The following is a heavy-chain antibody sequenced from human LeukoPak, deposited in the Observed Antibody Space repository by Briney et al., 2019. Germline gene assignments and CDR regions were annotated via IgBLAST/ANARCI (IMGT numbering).Heavy chain of an antibody. CDR1: GFTFGDYA. D-gene: IGHD1-26*01. CDR3: AREERGGAVLVY. Sequence: PGGSLRLSCTSSGFTFGDYAMSWFRQAPGKGLEWVGLIRSKGDGGTPSYAASVKGRFSISRDDSKGIGLLQMDSLETEDTAVYYCAREERGGAVLVYWGQGTLVTVSS. J-gene: IGHJ4*02. V-gene: IGHV3-49*03. CDR2: IRSKGDGGTP.